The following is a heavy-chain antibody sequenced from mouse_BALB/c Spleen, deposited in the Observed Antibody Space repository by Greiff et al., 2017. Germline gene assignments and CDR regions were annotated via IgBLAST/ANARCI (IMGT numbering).Heavy chain of an antibody. CDR3: ARCLGGGYFDV. V-gene: IGHV3-2*02. CDR2: ISYSGST. J-gene: IGHJ1*01. CDR1: GYSITSDYA. D-gene: IGHD4-1*01. Sequence: EVMLVESGPGLVKPSQSLSLTCTVTGYSITSDYAWNWIRQFPGNKLEWMGYISYSGSTSYNPSLKSRISITRDTSKNQFFLQLNSVTTEDTATYYCARCLGGGYFDVWGAGTTVTVSS.